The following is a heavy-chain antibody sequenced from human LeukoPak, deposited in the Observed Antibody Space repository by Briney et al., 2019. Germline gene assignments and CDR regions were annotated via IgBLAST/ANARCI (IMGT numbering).Heavy chain of an antibody. CDR3: AKVGPSRTIFGQVDY. Sequence: GGSLRLSCEASGFTFSRNWMTWVRQAPGKGLEWVSGISWNSGSIGYADSVKGRFTISRDNAKNSLYLQMNSLRAEDTALYYCAKVGPSRTIFGQVDYWGQGTLVTVSS. CDR1: GFTFSRNW. V-gene: IGHV3-9*01. CDR2: ISWNSGSI. J-gene: IGHJ4*02. D-gene: IGHD3-3*01.